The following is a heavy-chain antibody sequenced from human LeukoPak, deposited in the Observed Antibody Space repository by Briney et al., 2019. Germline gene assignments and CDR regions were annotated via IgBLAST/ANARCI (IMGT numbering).Heavy chain of an antibody. CDR3: ASPYSYGDAFDI. V-gene: IGHV4-39*01. J-gene: IGHJ3*02. D-gene: IGHD5-18*01. CDR2: IYYSGST. CDR1: GGSISSSSYY. Sequence: SETLSLTCTVSGGSISSSSYYWGWIRQPPGKGLEWIGSIYYSGSTYYNPPLKSRVTISVDTSKNQFSLKLSSVTAADTAVYYCASPYSYGDAFDIWGQGTMVTVSS.